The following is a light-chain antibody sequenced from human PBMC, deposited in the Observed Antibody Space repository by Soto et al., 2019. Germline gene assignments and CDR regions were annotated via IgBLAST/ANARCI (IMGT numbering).Light chain of an antibody. J-gene: IGKJ4*02. CDR2: GAS. CDR3: QQYGSSPLT. V-gene: IGKV3-20*01. CDR1: QSVSSSY. Sequence: EIVLTQSPGTLSLSPGERATLSCRASQSVSSSYLAWYQQKPGQAAKLLIYGASSRATGIPDRFSGSGSGTDFTLTISRLEPEDFAVYYCQQYGSSPLTFGGGTNVEIK.